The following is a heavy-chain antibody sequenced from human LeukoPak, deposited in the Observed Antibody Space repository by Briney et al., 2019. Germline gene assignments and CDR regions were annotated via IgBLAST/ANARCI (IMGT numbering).Heavy chain of an antibody. V-gene: IGHV3-33*01. CDR1: GFTFRNYG. CDR2: IWYDESKK. CDR3: ARDDCSTTICLAY. D-gene: IGHD2-2*01. Sequence: GTSLRLSCETSGFTFRNYGMHWVRQAPGKGLDWVAVIWYDESKKYYAASVKGRFTISRDISKNTLYLQMNSLRAEDTAVYYCARDDCSTTICLAYWGQGTLVSVSS. J-gene: IGHJ4*02.